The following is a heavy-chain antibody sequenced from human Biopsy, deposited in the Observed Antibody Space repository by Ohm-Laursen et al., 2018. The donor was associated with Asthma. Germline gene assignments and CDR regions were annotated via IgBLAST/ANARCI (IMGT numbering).Heavy chain of an antibody. Sequence: SLTLSCSASGFVFRQCGMHWVRHGPGKGLERVALVSSDGHNKYYEDSVKGRFTISRDNSRNRLYLQINRLTVEDAAVYFCARQSGQDYGDSSGFDIWGQGTKVAVSS. CDR2: VSSDGHNK. V-gene: IGHV3-30*03. CDR3: ARQSGQDYGDSSGFDI. CDR1: GFVFRQCG. J-gene: IGHJ3*02. D-gene: IGHD3-22*01.